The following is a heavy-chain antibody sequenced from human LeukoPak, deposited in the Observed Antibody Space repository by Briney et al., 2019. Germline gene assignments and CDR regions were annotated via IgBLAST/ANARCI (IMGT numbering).Heavy chain of an antibody. J-gene: IGHJ6*01. CDR1: GFAFNSCA. CDR3: AKCRTVCQYNGVDV. V-gene: IGHV3-23*01. Sequence: PGGSLRLSCAASGFAFNSCAMTWVRQSPGKGLEWVSVITDIGDTILYADSVKGRFTISRDDSKNTLYLQMTSRRAEYTAVYYGAKCRTVCQYNGVDVSGQGSTVT. CDR2: ITDIGDTI.